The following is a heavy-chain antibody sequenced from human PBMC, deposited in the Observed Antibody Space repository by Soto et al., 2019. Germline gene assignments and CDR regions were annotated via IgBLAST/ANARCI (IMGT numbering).Heavy chain of an antibody. CDR2: ISSSGSTI. D-gene: IGHD3-10*01. CDR3: ARDWYYYGSGMCMDV. J-gene: IGHJ6*02. V-gene: IGHV3-48*03. Sequence: GGSLRLSCAASGFTFISYEMNWVRQAPGKGLEWVSYISSSGSTIYYADSVKGRFTISRDNAKNSLYLQMNSLRAEDTAVYYCARDWYYYGSGMCMDVWGQGTTVTVSS. CDR1: GFTFISYE.